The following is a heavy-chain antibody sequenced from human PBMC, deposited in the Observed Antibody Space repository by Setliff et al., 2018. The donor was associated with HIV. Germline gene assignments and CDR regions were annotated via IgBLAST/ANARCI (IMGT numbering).Heavy chain of an antibody. V-gene: IGHV1-8*02. D-gene: IGHD1-26*01. Sequence: ASVKVSCKASGYTFTSYDINWVRQATGQGLEWMGWMSPDSGNTVYARKFQGRVTMTRNTSISTAYMELFSLRSDDTAVYYCARDGSWLDDYWGQGTLVTVSS. CDR3: ARDGSWLDDY. CDR2: MSPDSGNT. CDR1: GYTFTSYD. J-gene: IGHJ4*02.